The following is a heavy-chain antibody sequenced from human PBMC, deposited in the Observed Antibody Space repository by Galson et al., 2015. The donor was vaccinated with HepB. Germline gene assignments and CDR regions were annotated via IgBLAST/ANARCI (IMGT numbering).Heavy chain of an antibody. Sequence: SVKVSCKASGYTFTSYAMHWVRQAPGQRLEWMGWINAGNGNTKYSQKFQGRVTITRDTSASTAYMELSSLRSKDTAVYYCARGPLLRSLEWSPLNAFDIWGQGTMVTVSS. CDR3: ARGPLLRSLEWSPLNAFDI. CDR1: GYTFTSYA. D-gene: IGHD3-3*01. J-gene: IGHJ3*02. V-gene: IGHV1-3*01. CDR2: INAGNGNT.